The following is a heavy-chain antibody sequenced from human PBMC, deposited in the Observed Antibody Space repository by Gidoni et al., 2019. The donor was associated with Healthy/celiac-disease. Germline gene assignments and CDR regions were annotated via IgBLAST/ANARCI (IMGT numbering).Heavy chain of an antibody. CDR2: ISSSSSTI. D-gene: IGHD6-19*01. CDR3: ASPGYSSGWGFDY. J-gene: IGHJ4*02. CDR1: GLTFSSYS. Sequence: EVELGESGGGLVQPGGALRLSCAASGLTFSSYSMNWVRQAPGKGLEWVSYISSSSSTIYYAASVKGRFTISRDNAKNSLYLQMNSLRAEATAVYYCASPGYSSGWGFDYWGQGTLVTVSS. V-gene: IGHV3-48*04.